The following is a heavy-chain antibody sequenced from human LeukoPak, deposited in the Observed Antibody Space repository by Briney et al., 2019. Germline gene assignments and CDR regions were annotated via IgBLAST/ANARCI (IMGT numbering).Heavy chain of an antibody. J-gene: IGHJ4*02. V-gene: IGHV1-2*02. CDR1: GYTFSGYY. Sequence: ASVKDSCKDSGYTFSGYYIHWVRQAPGQGLEWMGWINPNSGGTNYAQKFQGRVTMTRDTSIRTTYMELSRLTSEDTAVYYCARKGSDSIGSSDHWGQGPLVTVSS. CDR2: INPNSGGT. D-gene: IGHD3-22*01. CDR3: ARKGSDSIGSSDH.